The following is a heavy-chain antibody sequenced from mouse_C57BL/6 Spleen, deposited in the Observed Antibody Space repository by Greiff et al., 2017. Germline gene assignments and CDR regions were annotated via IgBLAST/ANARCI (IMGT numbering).Heavy chain of an antibody. D-gene: IGHD1-1*01. CDR1: GYAFSSSW. CDR3: SRAPYYGSSYED. CDR2: IYPGDGDT. J-gene: IGHJ2*01. Sequence: QVQLQQSGPELVKPGASVKISCKASGYAFSSSWMNWVKQRPGKGLEWIGRIYPGDGDTNYNGKFKGKATLTADKSSSTAYMPLSTLTSEDSAVYFCSRAPYYGSSYEDWGPGTTLTVSS. V-gene: IGHV1-82*01.